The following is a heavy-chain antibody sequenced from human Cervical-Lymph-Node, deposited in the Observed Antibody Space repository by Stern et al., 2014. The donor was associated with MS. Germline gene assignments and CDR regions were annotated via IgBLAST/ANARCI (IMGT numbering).Heavy chain of an antibody. V-gene: IGHV1-8*01. Sequence: QVPLGQSGAEVKKPGASVKVSCKASGYTFTSYDINWVRQATGQGLAWMGWMNPNSGNTGYAQKFQGRVTMTRNTSISTAYMELSSLRSEDTAVYYCARDCKLRRFGSRGWFDPWGQGTLVTVSS. CDR3: ARDCKLRRFGSRGWFDP. CDR1: GYTFTSYD. J-gene: IGHJ5*02. CDR2: MNPNSGNT. D-gene: IGHD3-10*01.